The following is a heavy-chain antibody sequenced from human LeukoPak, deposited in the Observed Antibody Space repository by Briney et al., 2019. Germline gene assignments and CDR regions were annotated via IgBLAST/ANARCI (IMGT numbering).Heavy chain of an antibody. J-gene: IGHJ6*02. V-gene: IGHV3-30*04. CDR2: ISYDGRDK. D-gene: IGHD6-13*01. CDR1: GFTFSSYA. CDR3: ARETMSAAGCGGMDV. Sequence: GGSLRLSCAASGFTFSSYAMSWVRQAPGKGLEWVAFISYDGRDKYYADSVKGRFTFSRDNSENTLYLQMNSLRAEDTAVYYCARETMSAAGCGGMDVWGQGTTVTVSS.